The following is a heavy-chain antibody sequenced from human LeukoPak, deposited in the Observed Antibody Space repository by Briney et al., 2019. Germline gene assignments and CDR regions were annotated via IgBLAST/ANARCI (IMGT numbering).Heavy chain of an antibody. Sequence: ASVKVSCKASGYTFTSYGISWVRQAPGQGLEWMGWISAYNGNTNYAQKLQGRVTMTTDTSTSTAYTELRSLRSDDTAVYYCARLSRGYCSSTSCSMLDYWGQGTLVTVSS. CDR1: GYTFTSYG. CDR2: ISAYNGNT. CDR3: ARLSRGYCSSTSCSMLDY. D-gene: IGHD2-2*01. V-gene: IGHV1-18*01. J-gene: IGHJ4*02.